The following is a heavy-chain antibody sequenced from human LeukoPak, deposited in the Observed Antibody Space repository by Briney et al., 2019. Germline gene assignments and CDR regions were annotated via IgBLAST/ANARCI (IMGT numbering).Heavy chain of an antibody. D-gene: IGHD6-19*01. CDR3: AIRADGYSSGWLADY. CDR2: ISSSSYI. J-gene: IGHJ4*02. Sequence: GRSLRLSCAASGFTFSSYSMNWVRQAPGKGLEWVSSISSSSYIYYADSVKGRFTISRDNAKNSLYLQMNSLRAEDTAVYYCAIRADGYSSGWLADYWGQGTLVTVSS. V-gene: IGHV3-21*01. CDR1: GFTFSSYS.